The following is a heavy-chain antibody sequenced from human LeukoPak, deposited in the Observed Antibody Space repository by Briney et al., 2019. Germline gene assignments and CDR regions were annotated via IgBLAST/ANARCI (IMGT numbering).Heavy chain of an antibody. J-gene: IGHJ4*02. D-gene: IGHD6-13*01. CDR2: IYYSGNT. CDR1: GGSISSYY. V-gene: IGHV4-59*01. Sequence: SETLSLTCTASGGSISSYYWSWIRQPPGKGLEWIGYIYYSGNTNYNPSLKSRVTISVDTSKNQFSLKLSSVTAADTAVYYRARHSSSWYYFDYWGQGTLVTVSS. CDR3: ARHSSSWYYFDY.